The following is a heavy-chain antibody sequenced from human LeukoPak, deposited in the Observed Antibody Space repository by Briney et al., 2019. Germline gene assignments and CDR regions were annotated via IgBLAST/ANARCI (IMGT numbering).Heavy chain of an antibody. D-gene: IGHD4-17*01. CDR3: VKTHGDQRG. CDR1: EFTFAGYA. J-gene: IGHJ4*02. CDR2: ITGSGVST. Sequence: GGSLRPSCAASEFTFAGYAMSWVRQAPGKGLEWVSAITGSGVSTYYADSVKGRFTISRDDPKNMLYLQMNSLRAEDTAVYYCVKTHGDQRGWGQGTLVTVSS. V-gene: IGHV3-23*01.